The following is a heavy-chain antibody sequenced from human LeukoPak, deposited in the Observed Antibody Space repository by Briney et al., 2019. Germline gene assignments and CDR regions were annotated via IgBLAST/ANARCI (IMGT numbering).Heavy chain of an antibody. CDR3: ARGVLLWFGEPNHYMDV. Sequence: GGSLRLSCAASGFTVSSNYMSWVRQAPGKGLEWVSVIYSGGSTYYADSVKGRFTISRDNSKNTLYLQMNSLRAEDTAVYYCARGVLLWFGEPNHYMDVWGKGTTVTISS. J-gene: IGHJ6*03. CDR2: IYSGGST. V-gene: IGHV3-66*01. CDR1: GFTVSSNY. D-gene: IGHD3-10*01.